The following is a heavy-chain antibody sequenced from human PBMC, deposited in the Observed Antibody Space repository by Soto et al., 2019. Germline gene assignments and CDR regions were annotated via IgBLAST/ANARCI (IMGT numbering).Heavy chain of an antibody. CDR1: GGSFSGYY. CDR3: ARGFTDYYDSSGYYLFDY. CDR2: INHSGST. D-gene: IGHD3-22*01. J-gene: IGHJ4*02. Sequence: PSETLSLTCAVYGGSFSGYYWSWIRQPPGKGLEWIGEINHSGSTNYNPSLKSRVTISVDTSKNQFSLKLSSVTAADTAVYYCARGFTDYYDSSGYYLFDYWGQGTLVTVSS. V-gene: IGHV4-34*01.